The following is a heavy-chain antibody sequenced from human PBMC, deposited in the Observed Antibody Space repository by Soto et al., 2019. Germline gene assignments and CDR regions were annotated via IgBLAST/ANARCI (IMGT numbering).Heavy chain of an antibody. CDR1: GTSIRSYY. Sequence: QVQLQESGPGLVKPSETLSLTCTVSGTSIRSYYWSWIRQPPRGGLEWIGYMYHSGSTNYHPSLKRGVTISVEISNNPFYLKLGSVKAADTAMYYCARTIELYDNSGYEYFDFWGQGIPVAVSS. V-gene: IGHV4-59*01. CDR3: ARTIELYDNSGYEYFDF. CDR2: MYHSGST. D-gene: IGHD3-22*01. J-gene: IGHJ4*02.